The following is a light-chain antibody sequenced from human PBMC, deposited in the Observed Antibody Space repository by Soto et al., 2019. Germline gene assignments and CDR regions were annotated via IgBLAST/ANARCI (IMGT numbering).Light chain of an antibody. V-gene: IGKV3-20*01. CDR2: GAS. Sequence: EIVLTQSPVTLPLSPGERATLSCRASQSVSSSYLAWYQQKPGQAPRLLLYGASSRATGIPDRFSGSGSGTDFTLTISRLEPEDFAVYYCQQYGSSPPITFGQGTRLEIK. CDR1: QSVSSSY. CDR3: QQYGSSPPIT. J-gene: IGKJ5*01.